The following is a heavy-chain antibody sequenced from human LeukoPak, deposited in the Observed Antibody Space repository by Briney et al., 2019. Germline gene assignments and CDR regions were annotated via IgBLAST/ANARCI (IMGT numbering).Heavy chain of an antibody. D-gene: IGHD3-9*01. V-gene: IGHV3-30*04. CDR2: ISYVESNE. Sequence: GGSRRLSCAASGFTFSSYAMHWVRQAPGKGLEWVAIISYVESNEYYADSVKGRFTISRDNSKNTLYLQMNSLRAEDTAVYYCAREEYFDILTGTSSHFDYWGQGTLVTVSS. CDR3: AREEYFDILTGTSSHFDY. CDR1: GFTFSSYA. J-gene: IGHJ4*02.